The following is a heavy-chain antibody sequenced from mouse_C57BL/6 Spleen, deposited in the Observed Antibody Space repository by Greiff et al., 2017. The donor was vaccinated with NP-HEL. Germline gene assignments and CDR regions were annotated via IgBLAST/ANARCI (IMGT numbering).Heavy chain of an antibody. CDR2: ISNLAYSI. CDR1: GFTFSDYG. V-gene: IGHV5-15*01. CDR3: ARHYYDYDAMDY. D-gene: IGHD1-1*01. Sequence: DVKLVASGGGLVQPGGSLKLSCAASGFTFSDYGMAWVRQAPRKGPEWVAFISNLAYSIYYADTVTGRFTISRENAKNTLYLEMSSLRSEDTAMYYCARHYYDYDAMDYWGQGTSVTVSS. J-gene: IGHJ4*01.